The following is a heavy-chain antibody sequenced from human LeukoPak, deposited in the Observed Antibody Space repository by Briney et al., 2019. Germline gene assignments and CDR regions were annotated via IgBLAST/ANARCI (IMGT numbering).Heavy chain of an antibody. D-gene: IGHD6-13*01. Sequence: GGSLRLSCAASGFTFSSYAMSWVRQAPGKGLEWVSAISGSGGSTYYADSVKGRFTISRDNSKNTLYLQMNSLRAEDTAVYYCACRYSSSWTEVKYFQHWGQGTLVTVSS. CDR3: ACRYSSSWTEVKYFQH. J-gene: IGHJ1*01. CDR1: GFTFSSYA. V-gene: IGHV3-23*01. CDR2: ISGSGGST.